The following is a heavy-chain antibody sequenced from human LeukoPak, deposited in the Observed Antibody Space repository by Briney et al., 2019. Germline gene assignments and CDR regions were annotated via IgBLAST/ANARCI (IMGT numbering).Heavy chain of an antibody. Sequence: GGSLRLSCAASGFTFSSYSMNWVRQAPGKGLEWVAFIRYNGNNQYYADSVKGRFTISRDNSKNTLYLQMNFLRVEDMAVYYCAREYSENYSNWFAPWGQGTLVTVSS. CDR3: AREYSENYSNWFAP. CDR1: GFTFSSYS. V-gene: IGHV3-30*02. CDR2: IRYNGNNQ. J-gene: IGHJ5*02. D-gene: IGHD1-26*01.